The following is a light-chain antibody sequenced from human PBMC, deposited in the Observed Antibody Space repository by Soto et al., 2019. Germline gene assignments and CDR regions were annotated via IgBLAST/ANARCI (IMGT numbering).Light chain of an antibody. CDR3: CSYAGSYTWV. CDR2: DVS. V-gene: IGLV2-11*01. CDR1: SSDVGGYNY. Sequence: QSALTQPRSVSGSPGQSVTISCTGTSSDVGGYNYVSWYRQHPGKAPKLMIYDVSKRPSGVPDRFSGSKSGNTASLTISGLQDEDETDYYCCSYAGSYTWVFVTGTKVTLL. J-gene: IGLJ1*01.